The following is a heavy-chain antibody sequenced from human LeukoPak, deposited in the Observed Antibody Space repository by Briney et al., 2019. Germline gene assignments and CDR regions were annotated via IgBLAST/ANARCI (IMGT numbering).Heavy chain of an antibody. Sequence: GRSLRLSCAASGFSFSSYGMHWVRQAPGKGLEWVAVIWYDGTNKYYADSVKGRFTISRDNSKNTLYLQMNSLRAEDTAVYYCARDQRGFSYSKYYFDYWGQGTLVTVSS. V-gene: IGHV3-33*01. CDR2: IWYDGTNK. D-gene: IGHD5-18*01. J-gene: IGHJ4*02. CDR3: ARDQRGFSYSKYYFDY. CDR1: GFSFSSYG.